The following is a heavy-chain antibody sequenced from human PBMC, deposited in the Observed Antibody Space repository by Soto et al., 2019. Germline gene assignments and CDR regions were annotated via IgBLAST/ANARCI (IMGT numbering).Heavy chain of an antibody. CDR1: GYSFTSYW. CDR2: IYPGDSDT. V-gene: IGHV5-51*01. D-gene: IGHD2-15*01. Sequence: PGESLKISCKGSGYSFTSYWIGWVRQMPGKGLEWMGIIYPGDSDTRYSPSFQGQVTISADKSISTAYLQWSSLKASDTAMYYCARQKCGGGSCYRSPRIDYWGQGTLVTVSS. J-gene: IGHJ4*02. CDR3: ARQKCGGGSCYRSPRIDY.